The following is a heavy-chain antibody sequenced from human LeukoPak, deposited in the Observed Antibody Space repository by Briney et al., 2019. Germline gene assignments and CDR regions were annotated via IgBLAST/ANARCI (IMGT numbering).Heavy chain of an antibody. Sequence: ASVKVSCKASGYTFTSYAMHWVRQAPGQRLEWMGWINAGNGNTKYSQKFQGRVTITRDTSASTAYMELSSLRSEDTAVYYCARDPLGSSGWYYFAYWGQGTLVTVSS. J-gene: IGHJ4*02. D-gene: IGHD6-19*01. CDR1: GYTFTSYA. V-gene: IGHV1-3*01. CDR2: INAGNGNT. CDR3: ARDPLGSSGWYYFAY.